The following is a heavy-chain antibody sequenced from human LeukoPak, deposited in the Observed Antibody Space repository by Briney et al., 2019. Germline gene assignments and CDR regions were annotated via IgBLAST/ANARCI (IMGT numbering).Heavy chain of an antibody. D-gene: IGHD3-22*01. CDR2: MNPNSGNT. CDR1: GYTFTSYD. CDR3: ARVAMIFRYYYYYMDV. Sequence: ASVKVSCKASGYTFTSYDINWVRQATGQGLEWMGWMNPNSGNTGYAQKFQGRVTMTRNTSISTAYMELSSLRSEDTAVYYCARVAMIFRYYYYYMDVWGKGTTVTISS. J-gene: IGHJ6*03. V-gene: IGHV1-8*01.